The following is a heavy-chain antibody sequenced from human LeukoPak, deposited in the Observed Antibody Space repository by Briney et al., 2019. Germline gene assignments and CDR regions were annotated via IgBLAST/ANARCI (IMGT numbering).Heavy chain of an antibody. V-gene: IGHV3-30*02. CDR3: AKRSCSGYTCYSKSLDS. D-gene: IGHD2-15*01. CDR2: IRSDAINK. J-gene: IGHJ4*02. CDR1: GFTFTTYG. Sequence: PGGSLRLSCAASGFTFTTYGMHWVRQAPGKGLEWVAFIRSDAINKYYADSVKGRFTISRDNAKNTLYLQMISLRPEDTAVYFCAKRSCSGYTCYSKSLDSWGQGTPVTVSS.